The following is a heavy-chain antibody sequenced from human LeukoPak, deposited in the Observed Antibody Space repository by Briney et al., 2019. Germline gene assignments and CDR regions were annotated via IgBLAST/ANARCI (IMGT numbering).Heavy chain of an antibody. CDR1: GFTFSSYA. CDR3: VRPYCSSTSCYFDY. Sequence: GGSLRLSCSASGFTFSSYAMHWVRQAPGKGLEYVSAISSNGGSTYYADSVKGRFTISRDNPKNTLYLQMSSLRAEDTAVYYCVRPYCSSTSCYFDYWGQGTLVTVSS. V-gene: IGHV3-64D*09. D-gene: IGHD2-2*01. J-gene: IGHJ4*02. CDR2: ISSNGGST.